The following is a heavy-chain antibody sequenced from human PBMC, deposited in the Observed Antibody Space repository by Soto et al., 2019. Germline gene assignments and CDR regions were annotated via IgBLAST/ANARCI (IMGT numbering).Heavy chain of an antibody. CDR1: GGSISSGGYY. J-gene: IGHJ6*02. CDR3: AREDSNYGRHYYYGMDV. D-gene: IGHD4-4*01. Sequence: PSETLSLTCTVSGGSISSGGYYWSWIRQHPGKGLEWIGYIYYSGSTYYNPSLKSRVTISVDTSKNQFSLKLSSVTAADTAVYYCAREDSNYGRHYYYGMDVWGQGTTVTVSS. CDR2: IYYSGST. V-gene: IGHV4-31*03.